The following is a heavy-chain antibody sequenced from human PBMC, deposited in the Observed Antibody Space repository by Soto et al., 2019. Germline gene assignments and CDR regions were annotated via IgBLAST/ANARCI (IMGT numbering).Heavy chain of an antibody. CDR2: ISYDGSNK. V-gene: IGHV3-30*18. Sequence: PGGSLRLSCAASGFTFSNYGMHWVRQAPGKGLEWVAVISYDGSNKYYADSVKGRFTISRDNSKNTLYLQMNSLRAEDTAAYYCAKGDRIAAAGHFDYWGQGTLVTVSS. D-gene: IGHD6-13*01. CDR3: AKGDRIAAAGHFDY. CDR1: GFTFSNYG. J-gene: IGHJ4*02.